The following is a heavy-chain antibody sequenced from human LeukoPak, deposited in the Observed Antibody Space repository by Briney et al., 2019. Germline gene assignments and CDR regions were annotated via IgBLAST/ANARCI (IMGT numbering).Heavy chain of an antibody. V-gene: IGHV3-74*01. Sequence: GGSLRLSCAASGFTFSSYWMYWVRQAPGKGLVWVSHINTDGSSTSYADSVKRRFTISRDNAKNKLYLQMNSLRAEDTAVYYCATLLLRTTVRHYWGQGTLVTVSS. CDR3: ATLLLRTTVRHY. CDR1: GFTFSSYW. CDR2: INTDGSST. D-gene: IGHD4-17*01. J-gene: IGHJ4*02.